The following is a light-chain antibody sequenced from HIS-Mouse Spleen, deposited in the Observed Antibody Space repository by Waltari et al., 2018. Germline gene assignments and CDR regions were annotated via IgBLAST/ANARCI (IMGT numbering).Light chain of an antibody. CDR2: DVS. Sequence: QSALTQPASVSGSPGQSITISCTGPSRDVGGYNYVSCYQQHPGKAPKLMIYDVSNRPSGVSNRFSGSKSGNTASLTISGLQAEDEADYYCSSYTSSSTLVFGGGTKLTVL. J-gene: IGLJ3*02. CDR3: SSYTSSSTLV. CDR1: SRDVGGYNY. V-gene: IGLV2-14*03.